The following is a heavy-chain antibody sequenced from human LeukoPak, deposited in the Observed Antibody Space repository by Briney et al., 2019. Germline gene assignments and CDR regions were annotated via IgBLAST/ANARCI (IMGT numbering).Heavy chain of an antibody. CDR2: IYPGDSDT. J-gene: IGHJ6*03. V-gene: IGHV5-51*01. CDR1: GYSFTSYW. CDR3: ARGFYGGYYYYYYMDV. D-gene: IGHD4/OR15-4a*01. Sequence: GETLKISCKGSGYSFTSYWIGWVRQMPGKGLEWMGIIYPGDSDTRYSPSFQGQVTISADRSISTAYLQWSSLKASDTAMYYCARGFYGGYYYYYYMDVWGKGTTVTVSS.